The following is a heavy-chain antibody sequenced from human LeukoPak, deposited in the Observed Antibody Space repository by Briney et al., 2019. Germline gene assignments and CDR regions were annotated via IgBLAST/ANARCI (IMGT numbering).Heavy chain of an antibody. CDR3: ARDFSSSSTVYYYYYMDV. CDR2: IYYSGTT. J-gene: IGHJ6*03. CDR1: AGSISSSSYY. D-gene: IGHD6-6*01. V-gene: IGHV4-39*07. Sequence: SETLSLTCTVSAGSISSSSYYWGWIRQPPGKGLEWIGTIYYSGTTYYNPSLKSRVTISLDTSKNQFSLKLSSVTAADTAIYYCARDFSSSSTVYYYYYMDVWGKGTTVTVSS.